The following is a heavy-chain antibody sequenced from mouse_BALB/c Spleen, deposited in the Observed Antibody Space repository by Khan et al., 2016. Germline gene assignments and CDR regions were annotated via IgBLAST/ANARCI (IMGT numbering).Heavy chain of an antibody. D-gene: IGHD1-1*01. J-gene: IGHJ3*01. CDR1: GFDFSRYW. Sequence: EVKLLESGGGLVQPGGSLKLSCAASGFDFSRYWMSWVRQAPGKGLEWIGEINPDSSTINYTPSLKDKFIISRDNANNTLYLQLSKVRSEDTALYYCARAGYYGYLAYWVQETLVTGSA. CDR3: ARAGYYGYLAY. CDR2: INPDSSTI. V-gene: IGHV4-1*02.